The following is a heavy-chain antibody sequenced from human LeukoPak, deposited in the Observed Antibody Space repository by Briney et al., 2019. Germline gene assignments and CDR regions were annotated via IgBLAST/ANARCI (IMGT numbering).Heavy chain of an antibody. CDR3: ARLTGTTGFDY. CDR2: IKQDGSDK. CDR1: GLPFSSYW. V-gene: IGHV3-7*01. D-gene: IGHD1-1*01. Sequence: GGSLRLTCAASGLPFSSYWMRWVRQAPGKGLEWVANIKQDGSDKYYVDTVKGRFTISRDNAENSLNLQLNSLRADDTAVYYCARLTGTTGFDYWAQGTVVTVSS. J-gene: IGHJ4*02.